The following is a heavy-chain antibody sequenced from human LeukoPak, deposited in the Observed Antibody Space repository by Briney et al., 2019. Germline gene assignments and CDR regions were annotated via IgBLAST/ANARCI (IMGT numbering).Heavy chain of an antibody. CDR3: ARDKVAGNPDY. Sequence: GESLKISCKGSGYTFTSYYMHWVRQAPGQGLEWMGIINPSGGSTSYAQKFQGRVTMTRDTSTTTVYMELSSLRSEDTAVYYCARDKVAGNPDYWGQGTLVTVSS. CDR2: INPSGGST. D-gene: IGHD6-19*01. V-gene: IGHV1-46*01. CDR1: GYTFTSYY. J-gene: IGHJ4*02.